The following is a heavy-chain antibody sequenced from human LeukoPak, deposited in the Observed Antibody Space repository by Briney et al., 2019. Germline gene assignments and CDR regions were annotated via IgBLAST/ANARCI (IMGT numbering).Heavy chain of an antibody. CDR3: AKDKASVAAKGPFDY. J-gene: IGHJ4*02. Sequence: PGGSLRLSCAASEFTFSNYAMTWVRQAPGKGLEQVSSISGSGASTYYADSVKGRFTISRDNSKNTLYLQFNSLRAEDTAVYYCAKDKASVAAKGPFDYWGQGTLVTVSS. CDR2: ISGSGAST. V-gene: IGHV3-23*01. CDR1: EFTFSNYA. D-gene: IGHD2-15*01.